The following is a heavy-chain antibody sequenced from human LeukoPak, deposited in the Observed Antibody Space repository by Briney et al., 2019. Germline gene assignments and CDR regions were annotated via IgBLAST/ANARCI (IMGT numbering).Heavy chain of an antibody. CDR1: GYTFTSYS. Sequence: ASVKVSCKASGYTFTSYSISWVRQAPGQGLEWMGWISAYNGGTNYAQKFQGWVTMTRDTSISTAYMELSRLRSDDSAVYYCARSADGMGYFDYWGQGTLVTVSS. CDR2: ISAYNGGT. D-gene: IGHD1-14*01. CDR3: ARSADGMGYFDY. V-gene: IGHV1-2*04. J-gene: IGHJ4*02.